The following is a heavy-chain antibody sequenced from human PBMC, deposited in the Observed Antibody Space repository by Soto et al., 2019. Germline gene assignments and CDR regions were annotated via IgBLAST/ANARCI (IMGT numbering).Heavy chain of an antibody. Sequence: SVKVSCKASGGTFSSYATSWVRQAPGQGLEWMGGIIPIFGTANYAQKFQGRVTITADESTSTAYMELSSLRSEDTAVHYCAREGIADTAMVLYYYGMDVWGQGTTVTVSS. CDR1: GGTFSSYA. D-gene: IGHD5-18*01. J-gene: IGHJ6*02. V-gene: IGHV1-69*13. CDR3: AREGIADTAMVLYYYGMDV. CDR2: IIPIFGTA.